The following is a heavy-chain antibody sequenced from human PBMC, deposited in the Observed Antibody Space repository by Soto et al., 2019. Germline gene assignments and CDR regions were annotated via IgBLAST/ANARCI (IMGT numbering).Heavy chain of an antibody. CDR3: ARDQRYYDILTGYYSRPYDAFDI. Sequence: QTLSLTCAISGDSVSSNSAAWNWIRQSPSRGLEWLGRTYYRSKWYNDYAVSVKSRITINPDTSKNQFSLQLNSVTPEDTAVYYCARDQRYYDILTGYYSRPYDAFDIWGQGTMVTVSS. CDR2: TYYRSKWYN. CDR1: GDSVSSNSAA. V-gene: IGHV6-1*01. J-gene: IGHJ3*02. D-gene: IGHD3-9*01.